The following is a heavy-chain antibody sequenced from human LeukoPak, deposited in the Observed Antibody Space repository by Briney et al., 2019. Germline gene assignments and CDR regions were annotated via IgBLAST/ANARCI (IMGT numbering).Heavy chain of an antibody. D-gene: IGHD2-15*01. CDR1: GFTFWRFW. V-gene: IGHV3-7*01. Sequence: GSLRILFASSGFTFWRFWIDLVRQAPGKGLEWGANIKQEGSEKYYVDSVKGRFTISRDNAKNSLYLQMNSLRAEDTAVYYCARVADCSGGSCYSGVVYFDYWGQGTLVTVSS. J-gene: IGHJ4*02. CDR3: ARVADCSGGSCYSGVVYFDY. CDR2: IKQEGSEK.